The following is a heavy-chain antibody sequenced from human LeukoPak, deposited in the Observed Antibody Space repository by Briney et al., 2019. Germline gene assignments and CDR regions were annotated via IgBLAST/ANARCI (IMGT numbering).Heavy chain of an antibody. V-gene: IGHV4-31*03. Sequence: SETLSLTCTVSGGSISSGGYCWSWIRQHPGQGLEWIGYIYYSGSTYYNPSLKSRVTISVDTSKNQFSLKLSSVTAADTAVYYCASGLTTVVIPTWGQGTLVTVSS. CDR1: GGSISSGGYC. D-gene: IGHD4-17*01. CDR3: ASGLTTVVIPT. CDR2: IYYSGST. J-gene: IGHJ5*02.